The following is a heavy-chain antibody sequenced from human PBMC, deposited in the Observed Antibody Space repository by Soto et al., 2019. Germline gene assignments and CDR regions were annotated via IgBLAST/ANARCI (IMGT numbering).Heavy chain of an antibody. V-gene: IGHV4-39*01. CDR3: SRRAPEGFDP. CDR2: INSSGST. Sequence: SETLSLTCTVSGGSFGSSAYYWGWIRRAPGKGLEWIGSINSSGSTFSNPSLKSRVTLSVDTSKNQFSLKLTSVTAADTALYYCSRRAPEGFDPWGQGTMVTVYS. CDR1: GGSFGSSAYY. J-gene: IGHJ5*02.